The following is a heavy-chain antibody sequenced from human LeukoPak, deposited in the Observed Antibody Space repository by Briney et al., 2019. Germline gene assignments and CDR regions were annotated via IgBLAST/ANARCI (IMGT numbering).Heavy chain of an antibody. V-gene: IGHV3-7*04. CDR3: ARGGFRYSDY. D-gene: IGHD3-10*01. CDR2: KNQDGSEK. Sequence: GGSLRLSCAASGFTFSSYAMSWVRQAPGKGLEWVANKNQDGSEKYYVDSVKGRFTISRDSAKNSLYLQMNSLRAEDTAVYYCARGGFRYSDYWGQGTLVTVSS. CDR1: GFTFSSYA. J-gene: IGHJ4*02.